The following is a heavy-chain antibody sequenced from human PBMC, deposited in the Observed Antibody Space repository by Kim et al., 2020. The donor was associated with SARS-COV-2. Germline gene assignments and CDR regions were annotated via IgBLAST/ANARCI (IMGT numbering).Heavy chain of an antibody. D-gene: IGHD3-22*01. Sequence: LKSRVTISVDTTKNQFSLKLSSVTAADTAVYYCARRLQYYYDSSGSPFDYWGQGTLVTVSS. J-gene: IGHJ4*02. CDR3: ARRLQYYYDSSGSPFDY. V-gene: IGHV4-39*01.